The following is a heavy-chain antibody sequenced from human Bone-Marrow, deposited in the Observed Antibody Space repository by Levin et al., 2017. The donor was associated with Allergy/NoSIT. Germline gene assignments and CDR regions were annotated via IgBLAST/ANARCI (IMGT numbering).Heavy chain of an antibody. D-gene: IGHD2-15*01. CDR1: GFTFSSYS. J-gene: IGHJ3*02. Sequence: GESLKISCAASGFTFSSYSMNWVRQAPGKGLEWVSSISSSSSYIYYADSVKGRFTISRDNAKNSLYLQMNSLRAEDTAVYYCARDSGIRRAAAAFDIWGQGTMVTVSS. CDR2: ISSSSSYI. V-gene: IGHV3-21*01. CDR3: ARDSGIRRAAAAFDI.